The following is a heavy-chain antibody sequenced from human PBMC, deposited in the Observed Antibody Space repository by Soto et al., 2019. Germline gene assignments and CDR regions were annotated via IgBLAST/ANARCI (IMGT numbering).Heavy chain of an antibody. V-gene: IGHV4-39*01. Sequence: PSETLSLTCTVSGGSISSSSYYWGWIRQPPGKGLEWIGGIYYSGSTYYNPPLKSRGTISVDTSTNQFSLKLSSVSPGDAAVYYCASRSPPQYCSGGSCCSTYYYDIEVRGQGTTANVS. D-gene: IGHD2-15*01. CDR2: IYYSGST. CDR1: GGSISSSSYY. J-gene: IGHJ6*02. CDR3: ASRSPPQYCSGGSCCSTYYYDIEV.